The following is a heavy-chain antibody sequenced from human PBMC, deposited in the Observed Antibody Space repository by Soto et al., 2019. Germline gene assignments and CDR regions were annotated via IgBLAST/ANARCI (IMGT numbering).Heavy chain of an antibody. D-gene: IGHD3-22*01. CDR3: ARYDSSGYYLPYYYSGMDV. CDR2: ISDSSSYI. V-gene: IGHV3-21*01. J-gene: IGHJ6*02. Sequence: EVQLVESGGGLVKPGGSLRLSCAASGFTFSTYSMNWVRQAPGKGLEWVSSISDSSSYIYYADSVKGRFTISRDNAKNSMYLQMHSLRAEDTAVYYCARYDSSGYYLPYYYSGMDVWGQVTTVTVSS. CDR1: GFTFSTYS.